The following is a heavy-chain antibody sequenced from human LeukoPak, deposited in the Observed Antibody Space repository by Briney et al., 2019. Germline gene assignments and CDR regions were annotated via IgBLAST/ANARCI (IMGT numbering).Heavy chain of an antibody. Sequence: PSETLSLTCTVSGGSISSYYWSWIRQPPGKGLEWIGYIYYSGSTNYNPSLKSRVTISVDTSKNQFSLKLSSVTAADTAVYYCARTAPLGGYFDYWGQGTLVTVSS. CDR2: IYYSGST. CDR3: ARTAPLGGYFDY. V-gene: IGHV4-59*08. D-gene: IGHD3-16*01. CDR1: GGSISSYY. J-gene: IGHJ4*02.